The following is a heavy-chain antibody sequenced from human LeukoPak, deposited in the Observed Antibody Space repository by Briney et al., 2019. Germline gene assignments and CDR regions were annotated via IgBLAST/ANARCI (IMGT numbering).Heavy chain of an antibody. J-gene: IGHJ3*01. Sequence: GGSLRLSCAASGFTFSIYSMNWVSQAPGKGLEWVSSIGGSSSSLYYAESVKGRFTISRDNARNSLYLQMNSLRAEDTAVYYCAKEAGQDYGALDAFDVWGQGTMVTVSS. V-gene: IGHV3-21*01. D-gene: IGHD4-17*01. CDR2: IGGSSSSL. CDR3: AKEAGQDYGALDAFDV. CDR1: GFTFSIYS.